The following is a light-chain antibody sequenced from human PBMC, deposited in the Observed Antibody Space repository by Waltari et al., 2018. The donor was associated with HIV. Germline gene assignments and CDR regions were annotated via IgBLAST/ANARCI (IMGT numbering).Light chain of an antibody. CDR2: WAS. V-gene: IGKV4-1*01. CDR1: QNLFYSSNKKKY. J-gene: IGKJ2*01. Sequence: DIVMTQSPDSLAVSLGGRTTITLKSSQNLFYSSNKKKYLAWYQHKPVQPPKLLFYWASTRESWVPDRFSGSGSGTNFTLTISSLQADDVAVYFCQQYYSTPPTFGQGTKLEI. CDR3: QQYYSTPPT.